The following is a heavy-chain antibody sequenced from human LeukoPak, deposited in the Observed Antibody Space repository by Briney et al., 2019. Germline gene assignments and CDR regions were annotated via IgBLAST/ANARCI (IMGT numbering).Heavy chain of an antibody. D-gene: IGHD3-22*01. CDR1: GFTFNDYW. CDR2: INTDGRTS. CDR3: ARVDYDSSGYYGTGYYYYMDV. J-gene: IGHJ6*03. V-gene: IGHV3-74*01. Sequence: GGSLRLSCAASGFTFNDYWMHWVRQGPGKGLVWVARINTDGRTSTYADSVKGRFTMSRDNAKNTLYLQMNSLRAEDTAVYYCARVDYDSSGYYGTGYYYYMDVWGKGTTVTVSS.